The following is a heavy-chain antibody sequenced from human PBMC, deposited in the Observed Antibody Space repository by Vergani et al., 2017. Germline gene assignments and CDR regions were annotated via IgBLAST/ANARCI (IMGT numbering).Heavy chain of an antibody. CDR1: GFTFSSYS. Sequence: EVQLVESGGGLVKPGGSLRLSCAASGFTFSSYSMNWVRQAPGKGLEWVSSISSSSSYIYYADSVKGRFTISRDNAKNSLYLQMNSLRAEDTAVYYCARGIHCGGDCYSNDAFDIWGQGTMVTVSS. CDR2: ISSSSSYI. V-gene: IGHV3-21*01. D-gene: IGHD2-21*02. J-gene: IGHJ3*02. CDR3: ARGIHCGGDCYSNDAFDI.